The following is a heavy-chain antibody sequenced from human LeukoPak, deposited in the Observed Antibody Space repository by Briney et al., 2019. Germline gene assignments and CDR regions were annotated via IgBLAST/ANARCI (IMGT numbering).Heavy chain of an antibody. CDR2: IYYSGST. V-gene: IGHV4-59*01. CDR1: GGSISNYY. D-gene: IGHD5-18*01. J-gene: IGHJ4*02. Sequence: SETLSLTCTVSGGSISNYYWSWIRQPPGKGLEWIGYIYYSGSTNYNPSLKSRVTISVDTSKNQFSLKLRSVTAADTAVYYCARDGYSYGHPFDYWGQGTLVTVSS. CDR3: ARDGYSYGHPFDY.